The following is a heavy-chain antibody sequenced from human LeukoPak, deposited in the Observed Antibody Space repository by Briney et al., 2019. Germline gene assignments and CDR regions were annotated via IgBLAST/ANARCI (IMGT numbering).Heavy chain of an antibody. J-gene: IGHJ3*01. V-gene: IGHV3-7*01. Sequence: GGSLRLSCAASGFTFTNYWMSWVRQAPGKGLEWVANIKKDGSEKNYVDSVRGRFTISRDNAENSLHLQMNSLRAEDTAAYYCVRDGGRYSYASDWGQGTMVIVSS. CDR1: GFTFTNYW. CDR3: VRDGGRYSYASD. D-gene: IGHD5-18*01. CDR2: IKKDGSEK.